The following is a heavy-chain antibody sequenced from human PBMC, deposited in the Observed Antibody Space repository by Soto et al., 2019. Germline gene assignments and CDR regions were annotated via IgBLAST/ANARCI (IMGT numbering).Heavy chain of an antibody. J-gene: IGHJ6*03. Sequence: GGSLRLSCAASGFTFSSYAMHWVRQAPRKGLEYVSAISSNGGSTYYANSVKGRFTISRDNSKNTLYLQMGSLRAEDMAVYYCARVGYCTNGVCLNYYMDVWGKGTTVTVSS. CDR2: ISSNGGST. D-gene: IGHD2-8*01. CDR3: ARVGYCTNGVCLNYYMDV. CDR1: GFTFSSYA. V-gene: IGHV3-64*01.